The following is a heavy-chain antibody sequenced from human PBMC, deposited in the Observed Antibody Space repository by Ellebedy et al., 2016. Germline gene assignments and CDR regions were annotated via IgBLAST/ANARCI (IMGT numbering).Heavy chain of an antibody. J-gene: IGHJ4*02. Sequence: GGSLRLXCAASGFMLRNFWMGWVRQAPGKGLEWVAHIDQHGNQQYHPDSVKGRFSISRDNAKKSLYLDMNSVGTEDTALYYCAKESRYCTGRACVQFDYWGQGTLVTISS. V-gene: IGHV3-7*03. CDR2: IDQHGNQQ. CDR1: GFMLRNFW. D-gene: IGHD2-8*02. CDR3: AKESRYCTGRACVQFDY.